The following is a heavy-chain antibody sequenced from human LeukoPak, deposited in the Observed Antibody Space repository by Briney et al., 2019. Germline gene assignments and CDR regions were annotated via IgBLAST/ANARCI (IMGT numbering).Heavy chain of an antibody. Sequence: GGSLRLSCAASGFTFSSYAMNWVRQAPGKGLEWVGFIRSKTYGGTTEYAASVKGRFTISRDDSKTIAYLQVNSLKTEDTAVYYCTRGGLGGGYYFDYWGQGTLVTVSS. J-gene: IGHJ4*02. CDR3: TRGGLGGGYYFDY. CDR2: IRSKTYGGTT. D-gene: IGHD3-16*01. CDR1: GFTFSSYA. V-gene: IGHV3-49*04.